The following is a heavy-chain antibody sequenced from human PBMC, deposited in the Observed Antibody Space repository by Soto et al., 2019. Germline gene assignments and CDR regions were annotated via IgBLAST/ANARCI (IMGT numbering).Heavy chain of an antibody. CDR2: ITSSSDTI. CDR3: ARVVVVVAAKVYYGMDV. Sequence: GGSLRLSCAASGFTFSSFHMNWVRQAPGRGLEWVAYITSSSDTIYYSDSVKGRFTISRDNGKNSLFLQMNSLRDEDTAVYYCARVVVVVAAKVYYGMDVWGQGTTVTVSS. J-gene: IGHJ6*02. CDR1: GFTFSSFH. V-gene: IGHV3-48*02. D-gene: IGHD2-15*01.